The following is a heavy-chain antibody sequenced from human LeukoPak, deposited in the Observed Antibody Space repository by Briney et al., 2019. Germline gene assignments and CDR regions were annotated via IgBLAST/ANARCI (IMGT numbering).Heavy chain of an antibody. D-gene: IGHD5-24*01. CDR3: ASSLTPGDGYNSRPFDY. Sequence: GGSLRLSCAASGFTFSDYYMSWIRQAPGKGLEWVSYISSRSSYTKYADSVKGRFTISRDNAKNSLHLQMNSLRAEDTAVYYRASSLTPGDGYNSRPFDYWGQGTLVTVSS. V-gene: IGHV3-11*06. J-gene: IGHJ4*02. CDR2: ISSRSSYT. CDR1: GFTFSDYY.